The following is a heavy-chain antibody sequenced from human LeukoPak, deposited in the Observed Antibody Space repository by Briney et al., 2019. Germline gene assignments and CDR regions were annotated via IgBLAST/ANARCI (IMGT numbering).Heavy chain of an antibody. Sequence: ASVKVSCKVSGYTLTELSMHWVRQAPGKGLEWMGGFDPEDGETIYAQKFQGRVTMTEDTSTDTAYMELNSLRSEDTAVYYCATGGYCSSTSCYTHWFDPWGQGTLVTVSS. CDR2: FDPEDGET. V-gene: IGHV1-24*01. D-gene: IGHD2-2*02. J-gene: IGHJ5*02. CDR1: GYTLTELS. CDR3: ATGGYCSSTSCYTHWFDP.